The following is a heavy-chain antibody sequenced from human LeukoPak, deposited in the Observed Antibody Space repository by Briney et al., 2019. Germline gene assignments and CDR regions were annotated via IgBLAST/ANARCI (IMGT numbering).Heavy chain of an antibody. J-gene: IGHJ4*02. Sequence: PSETLSLTCTVSGGSISSSSYYWGWIRQPPGKGLEWIGSIYYSGSTYYNPSLKSRVTISVDTSKNQFSLKLSSVTAADTAVYYCASWSPTLYYFDYWGQGTLVTVSS. CDR1: GGSISSSSYY. CDR3: ASWSPTLYYFDY. CDR2: IYYSGST. D-gene: IGHD3-3*01. V-gene: IGHV4-39*01.